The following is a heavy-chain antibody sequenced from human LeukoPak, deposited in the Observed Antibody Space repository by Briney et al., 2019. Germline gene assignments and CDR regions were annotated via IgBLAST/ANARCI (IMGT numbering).Heavy chain of an antibody. Sequence: SETLSLTCTVSGYSIRNGYNWGWIRLSPGKGLEWLGSIYQSGSTYDNPSLKSRVTLSIDTSKNQFSLKVISVTAADTAVYYCARFLAGTRHFHFYYYMDVWGKGTTVTISS. V-gene: IGHV4-38-2*02. CDR1: GYSIRNGYN. J-gene: IGHJ6*03. CDR2: IYQSGST. D-gene: IGHD3-9*01. CDR3: ARFLAGTRHFHFYYYMDV.